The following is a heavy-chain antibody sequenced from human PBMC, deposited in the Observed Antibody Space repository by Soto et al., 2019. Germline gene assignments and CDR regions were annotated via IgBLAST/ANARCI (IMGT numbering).Heavy chain of an antibody. D-gene: IGHD6-13*01. CDR1: GFTFSSYA. Sequence: EVQLLESGGGLVQPGGSLRLSCAASGFTFSSYAMSWVRQAPGNGLEWVSAISGSGGSTYYADSVKGRFTIPRDNSKNTRYLQMNSLRAEDTAVYYCAKDQYSSGWFDVFDIWVQGTMVTVSS. CDR3: AKDQYSSGWFDVFDI. CDR2: ISGSGGST. J-gene: IGHJ3*02. V-gene: IGHV3-23*01.